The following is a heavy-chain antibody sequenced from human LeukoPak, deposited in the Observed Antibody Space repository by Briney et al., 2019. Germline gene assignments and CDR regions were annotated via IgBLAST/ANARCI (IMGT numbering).Heavy chain of an antibody. J-gene: IGHJ3*02. CDR3: ARTPPYYYDSSGYRNAFGI. V-gene: IGHV4-59*08. D-gene: IGHD3-22*01. CDR1: GGSISSYY. CDR2: IYYSGST. Sequence: SETLSLTCTVSGGSISSYYWSWIRQPPGKGLEWIGYIYYSGSTNYNPSLKSRVTISVDTSKNQFSLKLSSVTAADTAVYYCARTPPYYYDSSGYRNAFGIWGQGTMVTVSS.